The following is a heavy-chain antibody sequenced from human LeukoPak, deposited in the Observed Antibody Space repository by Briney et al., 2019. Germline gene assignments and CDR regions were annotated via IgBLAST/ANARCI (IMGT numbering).Heavy chain of an antibody. CDR1: GFTFSSYA. V-gene: IGHV3-64*01. CDR3: ARGFIGYCSSTSCYGGDYFDY. J-gene: IGHJ4*02. D-gene: IGHD2-2*01. CDR2: ISSNGGST. Sequence: PGGSLGLSCAASGFTFSSYAMHWVRQAPGKGLEYVSGISSNGGSTYYANSVKGRFTISRDNSKNTLYLQMGSLRAEDMAVYYCARGFIGYCSSTSCYGGDYFDYWGQGTLVTVSS.